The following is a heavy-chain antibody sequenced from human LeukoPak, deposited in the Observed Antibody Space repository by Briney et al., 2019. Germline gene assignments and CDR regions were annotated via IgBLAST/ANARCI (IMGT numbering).Heavy chain of an antibody. J-gene: IGHJ4*02. D-gene: IGHD2-2*01. V-gene: IGHV4-34*01. CDR1: GGSFSGYY. Sequence: SETLSLTCAVYGGSFSGYYWSWIRQPPGKGLEWIGEINHSGSTNYNPSLKSRVTISVDTSKNQFSLKLSSVTAADTAVYYCARGRRNYCSSTSCYVLLFDYWGQGTLVTVPS. CDR3: ARGRRNYCSSTSCYVLLFDY. CDR2: INHSGST.